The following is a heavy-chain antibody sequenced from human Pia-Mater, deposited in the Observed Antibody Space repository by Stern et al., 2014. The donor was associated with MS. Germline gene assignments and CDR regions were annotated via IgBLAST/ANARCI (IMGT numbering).Heavy chain of an antibody. V-gene: IGHV1-3*01. CDR2: INGGNGNT. J-gene: IGHJ4*02. CDR3: ARDPFNY. CDR1: GYTFTSYA. Sequence: VQLVQSGAEVKKHGDSVKDSCKASGYTFTSYAIHWVRQAPGQRPEWMGWINGGNGNTAYSQKFQESVIITRDTSATTVSMELASLTFEDTAMYFCARDPFNYWGQGTLVTVSS.